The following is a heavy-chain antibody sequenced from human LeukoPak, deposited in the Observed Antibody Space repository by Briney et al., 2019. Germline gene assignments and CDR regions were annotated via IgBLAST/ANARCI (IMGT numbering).Heavy chain of an antibody. V-gene: IGHV1-46*01. J-gene: IGHJ4*02. CDR1: GYTFTSNY. D-gene: IGHD5-18*01. Sequence: GASVKVSCKASGYTFTSNYIHWVRQAPGQGLEWMGMIYPRDGSTSYAQKFQGRVTVTRDTSTSTVYMELSSLRSEDTAVYYCAREGSYGTYYFDYWGQGTLVTISS. CDR2: IYPRDGST. CDR3: AREGSYGTYYFDY.